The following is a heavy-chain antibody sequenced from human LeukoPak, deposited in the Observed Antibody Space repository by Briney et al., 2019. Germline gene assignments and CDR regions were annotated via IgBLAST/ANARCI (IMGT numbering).Heavy chain of an antibody. CDR2: ISASGSNI. CDR1: GFPFSSYS. J-gene: IGHJ4*02. Sequence: PGGSLRLPCAASGFPFSSYSMNWVRQAPGKGLEWVSYISASGSNIYYLDSVKGRFTVSRDNAMNSLFLQMDRPRAEDTAVYYCVRVKVTYFDLWGQGNLGNVSS. CDR3: VRVKVTYFDL. D-gene: IGHD3-10*01. V-gene: IGHV3-48*01.